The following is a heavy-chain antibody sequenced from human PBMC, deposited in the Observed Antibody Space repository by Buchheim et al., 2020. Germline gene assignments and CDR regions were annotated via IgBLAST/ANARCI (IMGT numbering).Heavy chain of an antibody. J-gene: IGHJ4*02. CDR3: ARDRYCTNGVCYHLAFDY. Sequence: EVQLVESGGGLVQPGGSLRLSCAASGFTFSSYEMNWVRQAPGKGLEWVSYISSSGSTIYYADSVKGRFTISRDNAKNSLYLQMNSLRAEDTAVYYCARDRYCTNGVCYHLAFDYWGQGTL. D-gene: IGHD2-8*01. CDR2: ISSSGSTI. V-gene: IGHV3-48*03. CDR1: GFTFSSYE.